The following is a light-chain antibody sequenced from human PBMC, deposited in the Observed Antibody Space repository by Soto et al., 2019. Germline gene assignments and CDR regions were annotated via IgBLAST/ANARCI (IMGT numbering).Light chain of an antibody. V-gene: IGLV2-14*01. CDR1: SSYIGAYKY. Sequence: QSALTQPASVSGSPGQSISISCTGTSSYIGAYKYVSWFQQHPGKAPKLVISEVNKRPSGVSNRFSGSKTGNTASLTISGLQAEDEANYYCCSYTTRSTIVFGGGTKVTVL. J-gene: IGLJ3*02. CDR3: CSYTTRSTIV. CDR2: EVN.